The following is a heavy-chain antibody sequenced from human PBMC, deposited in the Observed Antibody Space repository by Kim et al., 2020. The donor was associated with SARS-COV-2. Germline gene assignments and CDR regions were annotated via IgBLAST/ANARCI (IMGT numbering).Heavy chain of an antibody. Sequence: SETLSLTCTVSGGSISSSSYYWGWIRQPPGKGLEWIGSIYYSGSTYYNPSLKSRVTISVDTSKNQFSLKLSSVTAADTAVYYCARLPVAGYYYYYGMDVWGQGTTVTVSS. CDR1: GGSISSSSYY. CDR3: ARLPVAGYYYYYGMDV. J-gene: IGHJ6*02. V-gene: IGHV4-39*01. D-gene: IGHD6-19*01. CDR2: IYYSGST.